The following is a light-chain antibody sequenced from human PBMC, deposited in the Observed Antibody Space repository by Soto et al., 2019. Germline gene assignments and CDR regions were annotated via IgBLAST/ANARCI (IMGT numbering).Light chain of an antibody. V-gene: IGKV1-39*01. CDR3: QQSYSNPCCT. CDR2: AAS. J-gene: IGKJ3*01. CDR1: QSITTY. Sequence: DIQMTQSPSSLSASVGDRVTITCRASQSITTYLNWYQHKPGKAPKLLISAASSLQSGVPSRFSGSGSGTDFTLTISSLQPEDFATYYCQQSYSNPCCTFGPGTKVDIK.